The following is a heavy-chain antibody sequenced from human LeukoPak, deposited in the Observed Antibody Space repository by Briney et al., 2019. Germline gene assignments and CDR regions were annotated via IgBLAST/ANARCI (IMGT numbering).Heavy chain of an antibody. CDR1: GFIFSSYE. V-gene: IGHV3-48*03. CDR2: ISSSGNTI. J-gene: IGHJ1*01. CDR3: AKQLRGYRSFQH. Sequence: PGGSLRLSCAASGFIFSSYEMNWVRQAPGKGLEWVSYISSSGNTIYYADSVKGRFTISRDNAKNSLYLQMNSLRAEDTAAYYCAKQLRGYRSFQHWGQGTLVTVSS. D-gene: IGHD5-18*01.